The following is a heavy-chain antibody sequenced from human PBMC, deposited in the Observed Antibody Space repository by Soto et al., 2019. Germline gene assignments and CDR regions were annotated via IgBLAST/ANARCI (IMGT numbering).Heavy chain of an antibody. CDR2: IYTGGST. V-gene: IGHV3-53*01. D-gene: IGHD6-6*01. J-gene: IGHJ4*02. CDR1: GFSVSSNY. CDR3: ARDHDGRNSF. Sequence: GGSLRLSCAASGFSVSSNYMSWVRQAPGKGLEWVSVIYTGGSTYYADSVKGRFTISRDNSKNTLYLQMNSLRAEDTAVYYCARDHDGRNSFWGQGTLVTVSS.